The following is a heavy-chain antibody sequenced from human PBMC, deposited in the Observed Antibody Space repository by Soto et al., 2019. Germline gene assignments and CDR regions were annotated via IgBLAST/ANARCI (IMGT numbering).Heavy chain of an antibody. CDR3: ARRYGLSAFDI. Sequence: PSETLSLTCTVSGGSISSGRYYWGWIRQPPGKGLEWIGDIYYSGSTNYNPSLKSRVTISVDTSKNQFSLKLSSVTAADTAVYFCARRYGLSAFDIWGQGTMVTVSS. D-gene: IGHD3-10*01. J-gene: IGHJ3*02. V-gene: IGHV4-61*05. CDR1: GGSISSGRYY. CDR2: IYYSGST.